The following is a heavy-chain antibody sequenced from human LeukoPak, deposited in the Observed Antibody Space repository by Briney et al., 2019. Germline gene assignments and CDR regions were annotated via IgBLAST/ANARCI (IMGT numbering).Heavy chain of an antibody. CDR2: MNPNSGNT. D-gene: IGHD3-16*01. J-gene: IGHJ6*03. CDR1: GYTFTSYD. CDR3: ARADSWGEFYYYYYYMDV. Sequence: ASVTVSCKASGYTFTSYDINWVRQATAQGLEWMGWMNPNSGNTGYAQKFQGRVTMTRNTSISTAYMELSSLRAEDTAVYYCARADSWGEFYYYYYYMDVWGKGTTVTVSS. V-gene: IGHV1-8*01.